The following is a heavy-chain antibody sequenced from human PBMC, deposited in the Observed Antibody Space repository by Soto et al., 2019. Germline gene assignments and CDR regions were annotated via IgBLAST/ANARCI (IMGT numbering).Heavy chain of an antibody. CDR1: GGTFSSYA. CDR3: ARETVTTSGNVLDY. CDR2: IIPIFGTA. J-gene: IGHJ4*02. D-gene: IGHD4-17*01. V-gene: IGHV1-69*01. Sequence: QVQLVQSGAEVKKPGSSVKVSCKASGGTFSSYAISWVRQAPGQGLEWMGGIIPIFGTANYAQKFQGRVTITADESTSTAYMELNSLRSEDTAVYYCARETVTTSGNVLDYWGQGTLVTVSS.